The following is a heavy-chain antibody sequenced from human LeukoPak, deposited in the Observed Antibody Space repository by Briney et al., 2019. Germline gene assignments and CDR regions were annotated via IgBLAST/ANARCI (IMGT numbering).Heavy chain of an antibody. V-gene: IGHV1-8*01. CDR1: GYTFTSYA. D-gene: IGHD4-17*01. J-gene: IGHJ6*02. Sequence: GASVMVSCKASGYTFTSYAINWVRQAPGQGLEWMGWMNPIIGNTGYALKFQGRVTMTRDTSTSTAYMDLSSLGSDDPAVYYCTSRETMTYKRYYYFGMNVWGQGTSVTVSS. CDR3: TSRETMTYKRYYYFGMNV. CDR2: MNPIIGNT.